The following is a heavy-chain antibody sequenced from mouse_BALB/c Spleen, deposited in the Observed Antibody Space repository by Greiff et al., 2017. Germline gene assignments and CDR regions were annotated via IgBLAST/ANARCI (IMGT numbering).Heavy chain of an antibody. J-gene: IGHJ1*01. D-gene: IGHD1-1*01. CDR2: IWSGGST. CDR3: ARSYYYGSSWYSDV. V-gene: IGHV2-2*02. Sequence: VQLVESGPGLVAPSQSLSITCTVSGFSLTSYGVHWVRQSPGKGLEWLGVIWSGGSTDYNAAFISRLSISKDNSKSQVFFKMNSLQANDTAIYYCARSYYYGSSWYSDVWGAGTTVTVSS. CDR1: GFSLTSYG.